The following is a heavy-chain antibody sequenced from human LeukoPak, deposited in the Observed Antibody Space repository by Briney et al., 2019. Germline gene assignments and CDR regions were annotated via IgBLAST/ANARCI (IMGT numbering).Heavy chain of an antibody. Sequence: GGSLRLSCAASGFTFYDYAMHWVRHAPGKGLEWVSGITWNSDNIEYADSVKGRFTISRDNAKNSLYLQMNSLRAEDTAVYYCARDYSGWSLDPWGQGTLVTVSS. CDR1: GFTFYDYA. D-gene: IGHD5-12*01. J-gene: IGHJ5*02. CDR3: ARDYSGWSLDP. V-gene: IGHV3-9*01. CDR2: ITWNSDNI.